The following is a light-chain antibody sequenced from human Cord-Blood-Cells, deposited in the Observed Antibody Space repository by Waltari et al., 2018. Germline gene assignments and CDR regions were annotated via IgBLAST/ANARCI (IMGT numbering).Light chain of an antibody. CDR1: SSDVGGYNY. CDR3: SSYTSSSTVV. V-gene: IGLV2-14*01. Sequence: QSALTQPASVSGSPGQSLTISRTGTSSDVGGYNYVSWYQQPPGKAPKLMIYDVSNRPSGVSNRFSGSKSGNTASLTISGLQAEDEADYYCSSYTSSSTVVFGGGTKLTVL. CDR2: DVS. J-gene: IGLJ2*01.